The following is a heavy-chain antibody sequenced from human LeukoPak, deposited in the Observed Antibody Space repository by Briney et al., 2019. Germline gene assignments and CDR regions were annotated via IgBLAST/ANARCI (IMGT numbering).Heavy chain of an antibody. CDR2: INHSGST. J-gene: IGHJ4*02. CDR3: ARVRRRGYSYGQPDY. CDR1: GGSISSSIYY. Sequence: SETLSLTCTVSGGSISSSIYYWGWIRQPPGKGLEGIGEINHSGSTNYNPSLKSRVTISVDTSKNQFSLKLSSVTAADTAVYYCARVRRRGYSYGQPDYWGQGTLVTVSS. V-gene: IGHV4-39*07. D-gene: IGHD5-18*01.